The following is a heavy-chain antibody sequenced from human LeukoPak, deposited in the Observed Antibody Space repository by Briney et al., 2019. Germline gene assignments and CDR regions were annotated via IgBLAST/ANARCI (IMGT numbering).Heavy chain of an antibody. CDR2: IKQDGSEK. CDR3: ARDGGGIAVAPNWFDH. J-gene: IGHJ5*02. D-gene: IGHD6-19*01. Sequence: GGSLRLSCAASGFTLSSYWMSWVRQAPGKGLEWVANIKQDGSEKYYVDSVKGRFTISRDNAKNSLYLQMNSLRAEDTAVYYCARDGGGIAVAPNWFDHWGQGTLVTVSS. CDR1: GFTLSSYW. V-gene: IGHV3-7*01.